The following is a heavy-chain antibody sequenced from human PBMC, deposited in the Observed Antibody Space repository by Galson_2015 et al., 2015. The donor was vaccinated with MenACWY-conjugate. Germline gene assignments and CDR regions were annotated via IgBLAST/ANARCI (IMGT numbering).Heavy chain of an antibody. CDR3: AKYRHPDGVWNFDY. CDR1: GFTFYTYT. Sequence: SLRLSCAASGFTFYTYTMSWVRQSPGKGLEWVAGIYGSGHRDTFYADSVKGRFTISRDESNNLVYLQMTSLRVEDTAVYYCAKYRHPDGVWNFDYWGQGTLVTVSS. D-gene: IGHD4-17*01. V-gene: IGHV3-23*01. J-gene: IGHJ4*02. CDR2: IYGSGHRDT.